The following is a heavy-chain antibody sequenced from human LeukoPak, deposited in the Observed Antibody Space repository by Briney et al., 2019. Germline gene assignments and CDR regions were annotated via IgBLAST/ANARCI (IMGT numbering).Heavy chain of an antibody. CDR1: GFTFSSYA. D-gene: IGHD3-9*01. CDR2: ISGSGGST. CDR3: AKDQLGYDILTGYYPDAFDI. Sequence: AGGSLRLSCAASGFTFSSYAMSWVRQAPGKGLEWVSAISGSGGSTYYADSVKGRFTISRDNSKNTLYLQMNSLRAEDTAVYYCAKDQLGYDILTGYYPDAFDIWGQGTMVTVSS. J-gene: IGHJ3*02. V-gene: IGHV3-23*01.